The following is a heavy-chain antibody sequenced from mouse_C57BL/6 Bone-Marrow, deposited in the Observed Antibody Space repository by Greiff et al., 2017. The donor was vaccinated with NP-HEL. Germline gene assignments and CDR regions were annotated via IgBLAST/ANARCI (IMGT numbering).Heavy chain of an antibody. D-gene: IGHD2-4*01. V-gene: IGHV7-3*01. Sequence: DVMLVESGGGLVQPGGSLSLSCAASGFTFTDYYMSWVRQPPGKALEWLGFIRNKANGYTTEYSASVKGRFTISRDNSQSILYLQMNALRAEDSATYYCARPFYDYDGRGAMDYWGQGTSVTVSS. CDR2: IRNKANGYTT. CDR1: GFTFTDYY. J-gene: IGHJ4*01. CDR3: ARPFYDYDGRGAMDY.